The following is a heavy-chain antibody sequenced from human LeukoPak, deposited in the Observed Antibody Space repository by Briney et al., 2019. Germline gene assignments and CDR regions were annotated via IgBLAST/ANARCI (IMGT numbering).Heavy chain of an antibody. CDR2: ISYDENNK. Sequence: GGSLRLSCVASGFTVYNFAMSWVRQAPGKGLEWVAVISYDENNKYYADSVEGRFTISRDNSKNTLYLQMNSLRAEDTAVYYCARGGSYYVSDLDYWGQGTLATVPS. CDR1: GFTVYNFA. V-gene: IGHV3-30-3*01. J-gene: IGHJ4*02. D-gene: IGHD1-26*01. CDR3: ARGGSYYVSDLDY.